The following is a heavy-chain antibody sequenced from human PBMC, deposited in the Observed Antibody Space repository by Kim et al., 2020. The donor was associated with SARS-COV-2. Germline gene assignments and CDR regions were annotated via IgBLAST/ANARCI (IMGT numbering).Heavy chain of an antibody. CDR1: GFTFSSFG. CDR3: AKELYGKSWYVC. Sequence: GGSLRLSCAASGFTFSSFGMHWVRQAPGKGLEWVAVISYDGSNKYYADSVKGRFTISRDNSKNTVNLQMNNLRVEDTAVYHCAKELYGKSWYVCWGRGTLVTVSS. V-gene: IGHV3-30*18. CDR2: ISYDGSNK. D-gene: IGHD6-13*01. J-gene: IGHJ4*02.